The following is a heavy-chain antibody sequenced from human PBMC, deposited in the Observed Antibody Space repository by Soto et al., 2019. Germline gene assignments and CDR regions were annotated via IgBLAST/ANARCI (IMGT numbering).Heavy chain of an antibody. CDR3: ARAHLPFMVRGVIITPNYYYVMDV. J-gene: IGHJ6*02. CDR2: ISYDGSNK. Sequence: GGSLRLSCAASGFTFSSYGMHWVRQAPGKGLEWVAVISYDGSNKYYADSVKGRFTISRDNSKNTLYLQMNSLRAEDTAVYYCARAHLPFMVRGVIITPNYYYVMDVWGQGTTVTVSS. V-gene: IGHV3-30*03. D-gene: IGHD3-10*01. CDR1: GFTFSSYG.